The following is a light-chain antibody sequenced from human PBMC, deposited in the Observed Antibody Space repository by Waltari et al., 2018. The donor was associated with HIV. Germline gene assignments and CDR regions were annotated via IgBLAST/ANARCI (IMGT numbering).Light chain of an antibody. J-gene: IGLJ3*02. V-gene: IGLV3-21*04. CDR3: AAWDDSLSGLV. CDR2: YDS. Sequence: SYVLTQPPSVSVAPGKTARITCGGNNIGSKGVHWYQQKPGQAPVLVIYYDSHRPSGIPERFSGSKSGNTATLTISRVEAGDEADYYCAAWDDSLSGLVFGGGTKVTVL. CDR1: NIGSKG.